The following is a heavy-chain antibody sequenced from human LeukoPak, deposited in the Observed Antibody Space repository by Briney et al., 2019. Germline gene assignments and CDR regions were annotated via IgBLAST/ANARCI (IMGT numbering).Heavy chain of an antibody. Sequence: SETLSLTCTVSGGSISSSGFYWGWIRQPPGKGLEWIGNIYYSGSTYYNPSLKSRVTISVDTSKNQFSLKLSSVTAADTAVYYCAREGDYSAFDIWGQGTMVTVSS. CDR1: GGSISSSGFY. CDR3: AREGDYSAFDI. J-gene: IGHJ3*02. CDR2: IYYSGST. D-gene: IGHD4-17*01. V-gene: IGHV4-39*07.